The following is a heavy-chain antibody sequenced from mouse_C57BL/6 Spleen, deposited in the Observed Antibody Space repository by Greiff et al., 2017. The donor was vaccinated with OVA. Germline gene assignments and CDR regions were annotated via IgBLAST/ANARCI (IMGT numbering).Heavy chain of an antibody. V-gene: IGHV5-6*01. CDR2: ISSGGSYT. D-gene: IGHD2-3*01. Sequence: EVQGVESGGDLVKPGGSLKLSCAASGFTFSSYGMSWVRQTPDKRLEWVATISSGGSYTYYPDSVKGRFTISRDNAKNTLYLQMSSLKSEDTAMYYCARPIYDGPMDYWGQGTSVTVSS. CDR3: ARPIYDGPMDY. J-gene: IGHJ4*01. CDR1: GFTFSSYG.